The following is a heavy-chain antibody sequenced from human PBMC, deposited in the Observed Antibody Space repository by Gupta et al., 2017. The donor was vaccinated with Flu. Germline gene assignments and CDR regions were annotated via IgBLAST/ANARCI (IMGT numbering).Heavy chain of an antibody. D-gene: IGHD3-9*01. CDR2: ISGRGETT. J-gene: IGHJ6*02. CDR1: GFTFNIPA. CDR3: SKDVYTRHYDVLTTYYHSYYGMDA. V-gene: IGHV3-23*01. Sequence: EVQLLESGGGLVQPGGSLRLPCAASGFTFNIPARTWVRQAPGKGLECVENISGRGETTYYADYVKGRFTSARDSSKNTLYLQRNSLRSEDTAVYSGSKDVYTRHYDVLTTYYHSYYGMDAWGQGTTVTVSS.